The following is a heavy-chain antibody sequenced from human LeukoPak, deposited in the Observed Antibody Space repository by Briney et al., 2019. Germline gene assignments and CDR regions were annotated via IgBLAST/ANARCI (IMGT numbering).Heavy chain of an antibody. Sequence: GGSLRLSCAASGFTFSSYATSWVRQAPGKGLEWVSGISGSGGSTYYADSVKGRITISRDNSKNTLYLQMNSLRAEDTAVYYCAKGKGDTGGSFDYWGQGTLVTVSS. CDR3: AKGKGDTGGSFDY. J-gene: IGHJ4*02. CDR1: GFTFSSYA. CDR2: ISGSGGST. D-gene: IGHD3-16*01. V-gene: IGHV3-23*01.